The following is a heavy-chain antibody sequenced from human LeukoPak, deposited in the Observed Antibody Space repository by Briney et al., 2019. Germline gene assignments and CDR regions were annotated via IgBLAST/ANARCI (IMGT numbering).Heavy chain of an antibody. Sequence: PGGSLRLSCAASGFTFNTYAMSWVRQAPGKGLEWVANIKQDGSEKYYVDSVKGRFTISRDNAKNSLYLQMNSLRAEDTAVYYCARSGILDPWGQGTLVTVSS. V-gene: IGHV3-7*01. CDR1: GFTFNTYA. CDR2: IKQDGSEK. J-gene: IGHJ5*02. CDR3: ARSGILDP. D-gene: IGHD6-25*01.